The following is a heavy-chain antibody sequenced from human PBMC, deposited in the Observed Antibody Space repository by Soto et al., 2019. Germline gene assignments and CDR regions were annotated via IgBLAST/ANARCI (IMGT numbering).Heavy chain of an antibody. V-gene: IGHV1-46*01. Sequence: ASVKVSCKASGYTFTSYYMHWVRQAPGQGLEWMGIINPSGGSTSYAQKFQGRVTMTRDTSTSTVYMELSSLRSEDTAVYYCARSGTMIVAVLAWFDPWGQGTLVTVSS. CDR2: INPSGGST. D-gene: IGHD3-22*01. CDR3: ARSGTMIVAVLAWFDP. CDR1: GYTFTSYY. J-gene: IGHJ5*02.